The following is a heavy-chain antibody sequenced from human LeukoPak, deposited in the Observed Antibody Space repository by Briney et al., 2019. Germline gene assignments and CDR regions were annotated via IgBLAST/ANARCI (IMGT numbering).Heavy chain of an antibody. CDR2: IYHSGST. D-gene: IGHD6-19*01. J-gene: IGHJ4*02. CDR1: GDSLSSSYW. Sequence: SETLSLTCAVSGDSLSSSYWWSWVRQPPGKGLEWIGEIYHSGSTNYNPSLKSRVTMSVDNFKNQFSLKLSSVTAADTAVYYCARDRQWLPLDYWGQGTLVTVSS. V-gene: IGHV4-4*02. CDR3: ARDRQWLPLDY.